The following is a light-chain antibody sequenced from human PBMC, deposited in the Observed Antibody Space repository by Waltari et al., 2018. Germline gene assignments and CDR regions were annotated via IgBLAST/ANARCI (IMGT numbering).Light chain of an antibody. Sequence: EIKMTQSPSSLSESFGESVTLTFRASQGIGNSLAWDQQKPGKAPKLLLYAASRLESGVPSRFSGSGSGTDYTLTIIGLQSEDVATYYCQQYYSKPLTFGGGTKVEIK. CDR3: QQYYSKPLT. J-gene: IGKJ4*01. V-gene: IGKV1-NL1*01. CDR1: QGIGNS. CDR2: AAS.